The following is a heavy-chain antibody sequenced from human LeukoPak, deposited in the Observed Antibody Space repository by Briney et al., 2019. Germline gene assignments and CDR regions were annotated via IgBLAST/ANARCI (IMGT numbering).Heavy chain of an antibody. Sequence: GGSLRLSCAASGFTFTSHWMSWVRQAPGKGLEWVANIKQDGSEKHYVDSVKGRFTMSRDNAKTSLYLQMNSLRPEDTAVYYCAREGDAFDIWGQGTMVTVSS. J-gene: IGHJ3*02. CDR2: IKQDGSEK. CDR1: GFTFTSHW. V-gene: IGHV3-7*01. CDR3: AREGDAFDI.